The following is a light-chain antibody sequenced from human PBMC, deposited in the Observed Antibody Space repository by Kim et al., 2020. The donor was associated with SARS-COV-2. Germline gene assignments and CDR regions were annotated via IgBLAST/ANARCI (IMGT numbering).Light chain of an antibody. CDR1: RSNIGNNA. CDR3: AAWDDSLNGPV. V-gene: IGLV1-36*01. Sequence: QRVTISCSGSRSNIGNNAVNWYQQLPGKAPKLLIYHDDLLPSGVSDRFSGSKSGTSASLAISGLQSEDEADYYCAAWDDSLNGPVFGGGTQLTVL. CDR2: HDD. J-gene: IGLJ2*01.